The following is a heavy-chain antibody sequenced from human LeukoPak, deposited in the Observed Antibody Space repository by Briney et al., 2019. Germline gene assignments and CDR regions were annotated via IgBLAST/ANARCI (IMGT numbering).Heavy chain of an antibody. CDR2: VYPGDSET. J-gene: IGHJ4*02. CDR3: ARRRNKVGAPFGY. V-gene: IGHV5-51*01. CDR1: GYIFNNYW. Sequence: KSGESLKISCKGSGYIFNNYWIGWVRQMPGKGLEWMGIVYPGDSETRYNPSFEGQVTISADKSINTAYLQWDSLKASDSAIYYCARRRNKVGAPFGYWGQGTLVTVSS. D-gene: IGHD1-26*01.